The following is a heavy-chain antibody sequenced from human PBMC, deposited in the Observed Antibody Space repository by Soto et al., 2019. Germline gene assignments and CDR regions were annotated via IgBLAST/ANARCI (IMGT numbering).Heavy chain of an antibody. D-gene: IGHD3-22*01. Sequence: QVQLVESGGGVVQPGRSLRLSCAASGFTFSNYGMHWVRQAPGKGLEWVALISYDGTKSYHADSVKGRFTISRDNSKNTLYVQMNSLRPEDTAVYYCAKGRAYYYDGSGYYPLNWGQGTLVTVSS. CDR2: ISYDGTKS. CDR1: GFTFSNYG. V-gene: IGHV3-30*18. J-gene: IGHJ4*02. CDR3: AKGRAYYYDGSGYYPLN.